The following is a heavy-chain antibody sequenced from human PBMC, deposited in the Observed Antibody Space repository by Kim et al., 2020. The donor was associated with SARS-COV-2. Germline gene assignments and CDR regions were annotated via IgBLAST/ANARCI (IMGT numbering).Heavy chain of an antibody. D-gene: IGHD2-8*02. J-gene: IGHJ2*01. CDR3: TRRALTYWEAWFFAL. CDR2: ISSSGTT. CDR1: GGSISSSGYY. V-gene: IGHV4-39*02. Sequence: SETLSLTCSVSGGSISSSGYYWGWIRQPPGKGLEWVGSISSSGTTYYNLSLKSRVTISVDTSRNHFSLKLSSVTAAATAVYYCTRRALTYWEAWFFALWG.